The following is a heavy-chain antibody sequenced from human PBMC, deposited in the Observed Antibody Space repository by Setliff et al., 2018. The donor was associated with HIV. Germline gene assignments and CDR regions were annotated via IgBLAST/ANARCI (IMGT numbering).Heavy chain of an antibody. Sequence: GGSLRLSCAASGFTFNNNAMSWVRQAPGKEMEWVSGISQSGDRIYYADSVKGRFTISRDNAKNSLYLQMNSLRAEDTALYYCAKDEGGRYYYYGMDVWGQGTTVTVSS. V-gene: IGHV3-23*01. CDR1: GFTFNNNA. D-gene: IGHD2-15*01. CDR2: ISQSGDRI. CDR3: AKDEGGRYYYYGMDV. J-gene: IGHJ6*02.